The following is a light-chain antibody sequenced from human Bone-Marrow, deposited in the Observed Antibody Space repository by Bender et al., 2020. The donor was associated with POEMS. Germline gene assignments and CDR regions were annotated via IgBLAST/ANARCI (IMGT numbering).Light chain of an antibody. V-gene: IGLV2-14*02. CDR3: SSYAGSNNYV. Sequence: QSALTQPASVSGSPGQSITISCTGTSSDVGNHHLVSWYQQYPGKAPKVMIYEGSKRPSGVPDRFSASKSGNTASLTVSGLQADDEADYYCSSYAGSNNYVFGTGTKVTVL. CDR2: EGS. J-gene: IGLJ1*01. CDR1: SSDVGNHHL.